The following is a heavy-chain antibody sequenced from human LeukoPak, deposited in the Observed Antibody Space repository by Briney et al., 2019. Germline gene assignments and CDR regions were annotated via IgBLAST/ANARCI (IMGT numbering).Heavy chain of an antibody. V-gene: IGHV4-31*03. Sequence: PSETLSLTCTVSGGSISSGGYYWSWIRQHPGKGLEWIGSIFSSASTIYNPSLKSRVIISVDTSKNHFSLKLTSVTAADTAVYYCVREILYCSGGSCYRGPFDNWGQGTLVTVSA. J-gene: IGHJ4*02. CDR3: VREILYCSGGSCYRGPFDN. D-gene: IGHD2-15*01. CDR1: GGSISSGGYY. CDR2: IFSSAST.